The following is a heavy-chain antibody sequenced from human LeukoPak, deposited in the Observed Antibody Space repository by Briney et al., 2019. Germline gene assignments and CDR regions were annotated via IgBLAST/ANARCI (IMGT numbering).Heavy chain of an antibody. D-gene: IGHD2-15*01. CDR1: GYSFTSFW. CDR2: IYPGDSDT. Sequence: GESLKISCRASGYSFTSFWIAWVRQMPGKGLEWMGIIYPGDSDTRYSPSFQGQVTISADKSISTAYLQWSSLKASDTAMYYCARAIGYCSGGSCRFDYWGQGTLVTVSS. V-gene: IGHV5-51*01. J-gene: IGHJ4*02. CDR3: ARAIGYCSGGSCRFDY.